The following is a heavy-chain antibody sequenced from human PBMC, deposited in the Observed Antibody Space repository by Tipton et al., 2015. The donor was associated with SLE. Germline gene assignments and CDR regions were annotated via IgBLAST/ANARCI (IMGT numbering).Heavy chain of an antibody. CDR2: IYYSGST. D-gene: IGHD2-15*01. Sequence: TLSLTCTVSGGSISSYYWNWIRQPPGRGLEWIGYIYYSGSTNYNPSLKSRVTISVDTSKNQFSLKLSSVTAADTAVYYCARRLGYCSGGSCYGFDYWGQGTLVTVSS. CDR1: GGSISSYY. CDR3: ARRLGYCSGGSCYGFDY. J-gene: IGHJ4*02. V-gene: IGHV4-59*12.